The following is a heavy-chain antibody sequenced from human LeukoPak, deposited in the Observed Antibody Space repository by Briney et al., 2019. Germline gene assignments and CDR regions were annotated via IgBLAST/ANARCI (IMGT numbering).Heavy chain of an antibody. CDR1: GGSISSYY. D-gene: IGHD2-21*01. CDR2: IYYSGST. CDR3: ARDILAYFDY. J-gene: IGHJ4*02. Sequence: SETLSLTCTVSGGSISSYYWSWIRQPPGKGLEWIGYIYYSGSTNYNPSLKSRVTISVDTSKNQFSLKLSSVTAADTAAYYCARDILAYFDYWGQGTLVTVSS. V-gene: IGHV4-59*01.